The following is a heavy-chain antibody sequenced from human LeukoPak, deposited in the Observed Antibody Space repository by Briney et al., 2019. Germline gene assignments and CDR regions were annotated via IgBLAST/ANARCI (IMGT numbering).Heavy chain of an antibody. CDR2: IYHSGST. J-gene: IGHJ3*02. CDR1: GGSISSSNW. V-gene: IGHV4-4*02. CDR3: ARDAGTIFGVIRFAFDI. Sequence: PSETLSLTCAVSGGSISSSNWWSWVRQPPGRGLEWIGEIYHSGSTNYNPSLKSRVTISVDKSKNQFSLKLSSVTAADTAVYYCARDAGTIFGVIRFAFDIWGQGTMVTVSS. D-gene: IGHD3-3*01.